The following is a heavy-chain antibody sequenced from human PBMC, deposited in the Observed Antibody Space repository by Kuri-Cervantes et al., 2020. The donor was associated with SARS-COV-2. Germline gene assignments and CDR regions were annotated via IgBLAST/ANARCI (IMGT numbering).Heavy chain of an antibody. CDR3: ARHVLRFLEWRPSYYYYGMDV. V-gene: IGHV3-43*02. J-gene: IGHJ6*02. Sequence: GESLKISCAASGFTFDDYAMHWVRQAPGEGLEWVSLISGDGGSTYYADSVKGRFTISRDNSKNTLYLQMNSLRAEDTAVYYCARHVLRFLEWRPSYYYYGMDVWGQGTTVTVSS. D-gene: IGHD3-3*01. CDR2: ISGDGGST. CDR1: GFTFDDYA.